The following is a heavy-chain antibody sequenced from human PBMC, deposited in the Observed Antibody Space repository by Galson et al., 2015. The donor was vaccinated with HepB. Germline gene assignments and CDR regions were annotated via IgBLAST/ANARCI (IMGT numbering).Heavy chain of an antibody. CDR1: GYSFTTFW. J-gene: IGHJ3*02. Sequence: QSGAEVKKSGESLKISCKGSGYSFTTFWIGWVRQMPGKGLEWMGIIYPGGSDIRYSPSFQGHITISADKSISTAYLQWSSLKASDTAAYYCARGYCSGGNCHDAFDIWGQGTMVIVSS. CDR2: IYPGGSDI. V-gene: IGHV5-51*01. D-gene: IGHD2-15*01. CDR3: ARGYCSGGNCHDAFDI.